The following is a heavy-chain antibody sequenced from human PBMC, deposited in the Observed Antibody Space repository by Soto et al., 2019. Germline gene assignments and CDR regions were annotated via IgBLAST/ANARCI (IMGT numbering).Heavy chain of an antibody. CDR2: IYPGDSET. J-gene: IGHJ3*02. D-gene: IGHD2-21*02. Sequence: PGEPLKLSRKGSRYSFTSYWIAWVRQMPGKGLEWMGIIYPGDSETRYRPSFQGQVTISADKSITTAYLQWSSLKASDTAMYSCARLWRGGDGDGFDIWGQGTMVTVSS. V-gene: IGHV5-51*01. CDR1: RYSFTSYW. CDR3: ARLWRGGDGDGFDI.